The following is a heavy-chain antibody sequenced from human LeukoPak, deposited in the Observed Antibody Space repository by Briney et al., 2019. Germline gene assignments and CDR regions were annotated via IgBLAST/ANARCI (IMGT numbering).Heavy chain of an antibody. CDR1: GFTFSSYW. CDR2: INSDGSST. Sequence: PGGSLRLSCAASGFTFSSYWMHWVRQAPGKGLVWVSRINSDGSSTSYADSVKGRFTISRDNAKNTLYLQMNSLRAEDTAVYYCARVGWGSSRYNYYYYYGMDVWGQGTTVTVSS. J-gene: IGHJ6*02. CDR3: ARVGWGSSRYNYYYYYGMDV. V-gene: IGHV3-74*01. D-gene: IGHD6-13*01.